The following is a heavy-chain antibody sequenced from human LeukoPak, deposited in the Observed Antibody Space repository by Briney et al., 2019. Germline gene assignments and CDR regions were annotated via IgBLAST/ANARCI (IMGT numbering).Heavy chain of an antibody. Sequence: ASVKVSCKASGGTFSSYAISWVRQAPGQGLEWMGGIIPIFGTANYAQKFQGRVTITTDESTSTAYMELSSLRSEDTAVYYCARGRYYDSSGYYPLEYYYYYMDVWGKGTTVTVSS. V-gene: IGHV1-69*05. CDR3: ARGRYYDSSGYYPLEYYYYYMDV. CDR2: IIPIFGTA. J-gene: IGHJ6*03. CDR1: GGTFSSYA. D-gene: IGHD3-22*01.